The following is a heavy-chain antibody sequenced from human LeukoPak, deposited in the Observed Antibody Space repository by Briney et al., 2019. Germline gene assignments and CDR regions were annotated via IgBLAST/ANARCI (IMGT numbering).Heavy chain of an antibody. V-gene: IGHV4-30-2*01. D-gene: IGHD6-13*01. CDR1: GGSISSGTYY. CDR3: AREVIATSGPDY. CDR2: IYQSEST. J-gene: IGHJ4*02. Sequence: SQTLSLTCTVSGGSISSGTYYWSWIRQPPGKGLEWIGYIYQSESTYYTPSLRSRVTMSVDRSKNQFSLKVRSVTAADTAIYYCAREVIATSGPDYWGQGTLVIVSS.